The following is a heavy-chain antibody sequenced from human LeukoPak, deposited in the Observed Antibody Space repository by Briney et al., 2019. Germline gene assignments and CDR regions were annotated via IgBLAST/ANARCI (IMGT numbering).Heavy chain of an antibody. CDR3: TREVYIVVVPAAPRGVYYYYYMDV. D-gene: IGHD2-2*01. CDR2: IRSKAYGGTT. Sequence: GGSLRLSCTASGFTFGDYAMRWVRQAPGGGLEWVGFIRSKAYGGTTEYAASVKGRFTISRDDSKSIAYLQMNSLKTEDTAVYYCTREVYIVVVPAAPRGVYYYYYMDVWGKGTTVTVSS. CDR1: GFTFGDYA. J-gene: IGHJ6*03. V-gene: IGHV3-49*04.